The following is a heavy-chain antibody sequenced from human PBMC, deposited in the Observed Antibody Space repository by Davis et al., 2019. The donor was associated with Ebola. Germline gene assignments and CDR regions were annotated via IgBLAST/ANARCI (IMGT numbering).Heavy chain of an antibody. CDR2: IYYSGST. Sequence: SETLSLTCAVYGGSFSGYYWSWIRQPPGKGLEWIGSIYYSGSTNYNPSLKSRVTISVDTSKNQFSLKLSSVTAADTAVYYCARGGVRVRYYYYGMDVWGQGTTVTVSS. V-gene: IGHV4-34*01. D-gene: IGHD3-10*01. CDR3: ARGGVRVRYYYYGMDV. J-gene: IGHJ6*02. CDR1: GGSFSGYY.